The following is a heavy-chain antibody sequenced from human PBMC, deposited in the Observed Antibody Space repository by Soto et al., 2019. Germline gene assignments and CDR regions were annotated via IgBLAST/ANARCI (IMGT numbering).Heavy chain of an antibody. V-gene: IGHV4-34*01. CDR2: INHSGST. Sequence: PSETLSLTCAVYGGSFSGYYWSWIRQPPGKGLEWIGEINHSGSTNYNPSLKSRVTISVDTSKNQFSLKLSSVTAADTAVYYCARGPGLLWFGELNYWGQGTLVTVSS. J-gene: IGHJ4*02. CDR1: GGSFSGYY. D-gene: IGHD3-10*01. CDR3: ARGPGLLWFGELNY.